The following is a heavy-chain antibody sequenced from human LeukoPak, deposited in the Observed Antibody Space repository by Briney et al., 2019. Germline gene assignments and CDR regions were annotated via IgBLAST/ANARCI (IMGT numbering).Heavy chain of an antibody. D-gene: IGHD3-22*01. V-gene: IGHV4-34*01. J-gene: IGHJ4*02. CDR3: ARSYYYDSNIDY. Sequence: SETLSLTCAVYGGSFSGYYWSWIRQPPGKGLEWIGEINHSGSTNYNPSLKSRVTISVDTSKNQFSLKLSPVTAADTAVYYCARSYYYDSNIDYWGQGTLVTVSS. CDR1: GGSFSGYY. CDR2: INHSGST.